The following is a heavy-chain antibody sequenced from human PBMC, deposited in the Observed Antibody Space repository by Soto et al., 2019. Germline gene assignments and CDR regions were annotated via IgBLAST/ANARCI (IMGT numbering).Heavy chain of an antibody. V-gene: IGHV3-23*01. Sequence: GGSLRLSCAASGFSFSNYVMSWVRQAPGKGLEWVSSISGSGGSTYYADSVKGRFTISRDNSKNTLYLQMNILRAEDTAVYYCARTPTVATTGTNTWFDPLGQETVLTISS. CDR1: GFSFSNYV. J-gene: IGHJ5*02. CDR3: ARTPTVATTGTNTWFDP. CDR2: ISGSGGST. D-gene: IGHD1-1*01.